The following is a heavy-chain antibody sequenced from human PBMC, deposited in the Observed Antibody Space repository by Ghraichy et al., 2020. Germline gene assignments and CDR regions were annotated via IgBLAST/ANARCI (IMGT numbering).Heavy chain of an antibody. CDR2: FYYSGSA. J-gene: IGHJ4*02. CDR1: GGSISTNSYY. V-gene: IGHV4-39*01. D-gene: IGHD1-26*01. Sequence: SETLSLTCTVSGGSISTNSYYWGWIRQPPGKGLEWIGNFYYSGSAYYYPSLRVPVTISGDTSKNQLSLNLRSVTAADTAVYYCGRQMRETSPAGQIDNWGQGTLVTVSS. CDR3: GRQMRETSPAGQIDN.